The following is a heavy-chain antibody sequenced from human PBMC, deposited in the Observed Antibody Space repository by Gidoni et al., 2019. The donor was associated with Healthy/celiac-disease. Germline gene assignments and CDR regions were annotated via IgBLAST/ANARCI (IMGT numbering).Heavy chain of an antibody. V-gene: IGHV1-2*04. CDR2: INPNSGGT. Sequence: QVQLVQSGAEVKKPGASVKVSCKASGYTFTGSYMHWVRQAPGQGLEWMGWINPNSGGTNYAQKFQGWVTMTRDTSISTAYMELSRLRSDDTAVYYCARERGPYCSGGSCLNWFDPWGQGTLVTVSS. CDR1: GYTFTGSY. J-gene: IGHJ5*02. CDR3: ARERGPYCSGGSCLNWFDP. D-gene: IGHD2-15*01.